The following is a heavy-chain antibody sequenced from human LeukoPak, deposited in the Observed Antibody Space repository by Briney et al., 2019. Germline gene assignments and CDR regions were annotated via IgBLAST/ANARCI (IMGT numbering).Heavy chain of an antibody. Sequence: QPGRSLRLSCAASGFTFSSYAMHWVRQAPGKGLEWVAVISYDGSNKYYADSVKGRFTISRDNSKNTLYLQMNSLRAEDTAVYYCARDLGYDALDPWGQGTLVTVSS. J-gene: IGHJ5*02. CDR1: GFTFSSYA. V-gene: IGHV3-30*07. CDR2: ISYDGSNK. CDR3: ARDLGYDALDP. D-gene: IGHD5-12*01.